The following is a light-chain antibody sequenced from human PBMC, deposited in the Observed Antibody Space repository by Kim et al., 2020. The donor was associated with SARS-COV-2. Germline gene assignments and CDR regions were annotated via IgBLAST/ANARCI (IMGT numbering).Light chain of an antibody. CDR1: SSDVSGYNY. Sequence: GQSITISCTGTSSDVSGYNYVAWYQQHTGKAPKLMIYDVSNRPSGVSNRFSGSKSGNTASLTISGLQAEDEADYYCSSYTSSSTLVFGGGTQLTVL. V-gene: IGLV2-14*03. CDR2: DVS. J-gene: IGLJ2*01. CDR3: SSYTSSSTLV.